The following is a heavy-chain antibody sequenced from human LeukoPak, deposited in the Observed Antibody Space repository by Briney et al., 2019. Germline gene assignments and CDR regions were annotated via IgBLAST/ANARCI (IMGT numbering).Heavy chain of an antibody. V-gene: IGHV3-11*04. CDR2: ISRIGNTK. D-gene: IGHD1-26*01. J-gene: IGHJ3*01. CDR1: GFIFGDYY. CDR3: ARDRLLYSAFDV. Sequence: GGSLRLSCTASGFIFGDYYMAWVRQAPGKGLEWISYISRIGNTKYDAGSVKGRFIVSRDNAKNSLYLQMNNLRDDDTAVYHCARDRLLYSAFDVWGQGTMVTVSS.